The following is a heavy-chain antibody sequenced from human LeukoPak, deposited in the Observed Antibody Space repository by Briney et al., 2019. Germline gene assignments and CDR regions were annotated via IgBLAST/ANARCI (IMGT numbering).Heavy chain of an antibody. D-gene: IGHD1-7*01. CDR1: GFTFSSYG. J-gene: IGHJ4*02. CDR2: ISYDGSNK. Sequence: GGSLRLSCAASGFTFSSYGMHWVRQAPGKGLEWVAVISYDGSNKYYADSVKGRFTISRDNSKNTLYLQMNSLRAEDTAVYYCAKSSEGPYHWGQGTLVTVSS. CDR3: AKSSEGPYH. V-gene: IGHV3-30*18.